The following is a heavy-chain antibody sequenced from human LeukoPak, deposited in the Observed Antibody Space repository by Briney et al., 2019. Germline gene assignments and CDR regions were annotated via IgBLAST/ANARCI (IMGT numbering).Heavy chain of an antibody. D-gene: IGHD5-18*01. CDR1: GFTFSSYA. Sequence: GGSLRLSCAASGFTFSSYAMHWVRQAPGKGLEWVAVISYDGSNKYYADSVKGRFTISRDNSKNTLYLQMNSLRAEDTAVYYCARAGYSYHDWGDAFDIWGQGTMVTVSS. V-gene: IGHV3-30*04. J-gene: IGHJ3*02. CDR2: ISYDGSNK. CDR3: ARAGYSYHDWGDAFDI.